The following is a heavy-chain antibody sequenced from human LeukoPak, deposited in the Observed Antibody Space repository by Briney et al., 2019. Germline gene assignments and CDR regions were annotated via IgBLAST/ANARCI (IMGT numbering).Heavy chain of an antibody. CDR1: GYTFTSYG. CDR3: ARRSRGSGSYYSPYNFDH. J-gene: IGHJ4*02. D-gene: IGHD3-10*01. V-gene: IGHV1-18*01. CDR2: ISAYNGKT. Sequence: ASVNVSCKASGYTFTSYGISWVRQAPGQGVEGMGWISAYNGKTNYAQKLQGRVTMTPDTATITAYKKLRNLRSDDTAVHYWARRSRGSGSYYSPYNFDHWGQGTLVTVSS.